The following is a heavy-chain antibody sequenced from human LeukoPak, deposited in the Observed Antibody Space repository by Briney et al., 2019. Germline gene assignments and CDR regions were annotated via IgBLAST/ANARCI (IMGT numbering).Heavy chain of an antibody. CDR3: ARVAVVAAKGWFDP. D-gene: IGHD2-15*01. V-gene: IGHV1-2*02. J-gene: IGHJ5*02. Sequence: ASVKVSCKASGYTFTGYYMHWVRQAPGQGLEWMGWINPNSGGTNYAQKFQGRVTMTRDTSISTAYMELSRLRSDDTAVYYCARVAVVAAKGWFDPWGQGTLVTVSS. CDR2: INPNSGGT. CDR1: GYTFTGYY.